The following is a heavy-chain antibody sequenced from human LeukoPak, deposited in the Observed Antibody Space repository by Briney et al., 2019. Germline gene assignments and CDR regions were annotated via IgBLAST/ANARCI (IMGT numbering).Heavy chain of an antibody. J-gene: IGHJ4*02. D-gene: IGHD3-10*01. Sequence: SETLSLTCTVSGYSISSGYYWGWIRQPPGQGLEWIGSIYHSGSTYHNPSLKSRVTISVDTSKNQFSLNLTSVTAADTAVYYCARGYYYGSGPFDYWGQGTLVTVSS. CDR1: GYSISSGYY. CDR2: IYHSGST. V-gene: IGHV4-38-2*02. CDR3: ARGYYYGSGPFDY.